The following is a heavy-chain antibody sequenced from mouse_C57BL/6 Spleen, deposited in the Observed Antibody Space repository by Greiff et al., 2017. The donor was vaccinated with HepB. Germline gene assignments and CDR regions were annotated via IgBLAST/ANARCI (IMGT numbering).Heavy chain of an antibody. CDR1: GYTFTDYY. Sequence: VQLQQSGPELVKPGASVKISCKASGYTFTDYYMNWVKQSHGKSLEWIGDINPNNGGTSYNQKFKGKATLTVDKSSSTAYMELRSLTSEDSAVYYCARSGNWENYWGQGTTLTVSS. CDR2: INPNNGGT. J-gene: IGHJ2*01. CDR3: ARSGNWENY. D-gene: IGHD4-1*01. V-gene: IGHV1-26*01.